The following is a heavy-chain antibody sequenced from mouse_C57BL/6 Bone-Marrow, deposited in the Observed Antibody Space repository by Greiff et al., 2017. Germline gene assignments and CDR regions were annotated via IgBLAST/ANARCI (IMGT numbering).Heavy chain of an antibody. CDR2: INPSTGGT. Sequence: VQLQQSGPELVKPGASVKISCKASGYSFTGYYMNWVKQSPEKCLEWIGEINPSTGGTTYNQKFKAKATLTVDKSSSTAYMQLKSLTSEDSAVYYCARGPYDYDGDFDYWGQGTTLTVSS. CDR3: ARGPYDYDGDFDY. D-gene: IGHD2-4*01. CDR1: GYSFTGYY. J-gene: IGHJ2*01. V-gene: IGHV1-42*01.